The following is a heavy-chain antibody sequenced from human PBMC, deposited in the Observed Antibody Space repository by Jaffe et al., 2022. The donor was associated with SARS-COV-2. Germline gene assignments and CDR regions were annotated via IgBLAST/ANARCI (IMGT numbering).Heavy chain of an antibody. CDR2: ISSNGGST. D-gene: IGHD1-26*01. Sequence: EVQLVESGGGLVQPGGSLRLSCAASGFTFSSYAMHWVRQAPGKGLEYVSAISSNGGSTYYANSVKGRFTISRDNSKNTLYLQMGSLRAEDMAVYYCARDGVGATDYYGMDVWGQGTTVTVSS. V-gene: IGHV3-64*01. CDR1: GFTFSSYA. CDR3: ARDGVGATDYYGMDV. J-gene: IGHJ6*02.